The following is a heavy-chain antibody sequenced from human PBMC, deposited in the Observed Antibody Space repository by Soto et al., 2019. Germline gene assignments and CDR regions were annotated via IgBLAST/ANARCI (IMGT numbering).Heavy chain of an antibody. CDR1: GYTFTSYG. D-gene: IGHD1-7*01. Sequence: ASVKVSCKASGYTFTSYGINWVRQAPGQGLEWMGWISGYNGNTDYVQRLQDRVTMTTDTSTRTAHMELRNLRSDDSAVYYCARTDLKLRGLDYWGQGTLVTVSS. V-gene: IGHV1-18*01. J-gene: IGHJ4*02. CDR2: ISGYNGNT. CDR3: ARTDLKLRGLDY.